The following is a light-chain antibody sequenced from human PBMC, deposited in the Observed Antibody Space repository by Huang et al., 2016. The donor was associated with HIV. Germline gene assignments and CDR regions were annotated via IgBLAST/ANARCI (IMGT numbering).Light chain of an antibody. J-gene: IGKJ4*01. CDR3: QQRSAWPLT. Sequence: EIVLTQSPATLSLSPGERATLSCRASQSVHSYLAWYQQKPGQAPRLLIYDASNRATGIPARFSGSGSGTDCTLTISNLQSEDFAVEYCQQRSAWPLTFGGGTKVEI. V-gene: IGKV3-11*01. CDR1: QSVHSY. CDR2: DAS.